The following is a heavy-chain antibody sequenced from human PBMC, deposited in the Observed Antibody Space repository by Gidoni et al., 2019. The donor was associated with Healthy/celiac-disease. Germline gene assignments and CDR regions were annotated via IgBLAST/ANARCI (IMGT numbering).Heavy chain of an antibody. D-gene: IGHD3-16*01. Sequence: EVQLVETGGGLIQPGGALRLSCAASGFTLSSNYMSWVRQAPGKGLEWVSVIYSRGSTYYADSFNGRFTISRDNSKNTLYLQMNSLRAEDTAVYYCAGDPPTLVTPTNYYGMDVWGQGTTVTVSS. J-gene: IGHJ6*02. CDR1: GFTLSSNY. CDR2: IYSRGST. V-gene: IGHV3-53*02. CDR3: AGDPPTLVTPTNYYGMDV.